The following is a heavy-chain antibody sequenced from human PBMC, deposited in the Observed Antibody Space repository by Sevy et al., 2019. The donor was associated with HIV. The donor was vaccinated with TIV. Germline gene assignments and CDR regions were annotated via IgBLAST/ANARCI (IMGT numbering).Heavy chain of an antibody. CDR3: EREGSSWYMGAFDI. V-gene: IGHV3-30*02. J-gene: IGHJ3*02. Sequence: GGSLRLSCAASGFTFTSYGMHWVRPAPGKGLEWVAFIRDDGSIKSYAESVKGRVTISRDNSKNTVYLEMDSLTGEDTAVYYCEREGSSWYMGAFDIWGQGTMVTVSS. D-gene: IGHD6-13*01. CDR2: IRDDGSIK. CDR1: GFTFTSYG.